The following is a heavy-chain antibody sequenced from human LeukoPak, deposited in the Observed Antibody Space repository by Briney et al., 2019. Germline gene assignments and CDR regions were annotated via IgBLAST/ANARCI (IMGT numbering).Heavy chain of an antibody. J-gene: IGHJ4*02. CDR2: ISGSGGST. CDR1: GFTFSSYA. D-gene: IGHD6-6*01. V-gene: IGHV3-23*01. Sequence: PGGSLRLSCAASGFTFSSYAMSWVRQAPGEGLEWVSAISGSGGSTYYADSVKGRFTISRDNSKNTLYLQMNSLRAEDTAVYYCSRERSSSYYFDYWGQGTLVTASS. CDR3: SRERSSSYYFDY.